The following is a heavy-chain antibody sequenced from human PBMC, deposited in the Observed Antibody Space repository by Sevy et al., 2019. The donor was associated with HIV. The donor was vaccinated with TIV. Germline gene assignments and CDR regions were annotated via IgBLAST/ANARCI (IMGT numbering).Heavy chain of an antibody. V-gene: IGHV4-30-2*01. CDR1: GVSIRSGAFS. J-gene: IGHJ3*02. CDR3: SRVMGTVTTPGAFDI. Sequence: SETLSLTCAVSGVSIRSGAFSWNWIRQPPGKGLEWVGYIFHSGDTFYNPSLQSRVTMSVDTSKNQFSLKMTSVTAADTAIYDCSRVMGTVTTPGAFDIWGQGTMVTVSS. CDR2: IFHSGDT. D-gene: IGHD4-17*01.